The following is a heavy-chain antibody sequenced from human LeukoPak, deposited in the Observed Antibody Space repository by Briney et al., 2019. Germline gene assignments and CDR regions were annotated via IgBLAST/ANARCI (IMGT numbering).Heavy chain of an antibody. CDR3: ARAISYYDSSGIFDP. V-gene: IGHV4-38-2*02. D-gene: IGHD3-22*01. J-gene: IGHJ5*02. Sequence: PSETLSLTCSVSGFSISSGYYWGWIRQPPGKGLEWIGSIYHSGSTSYNPSLKSRVTISVDTSKNQFSLKLSSVTAADTAVHYCARAISYYDSSGIFDPWGQGTLVTVSS. CDR1: GFSISSGYY. CDR2: IYHSGST.